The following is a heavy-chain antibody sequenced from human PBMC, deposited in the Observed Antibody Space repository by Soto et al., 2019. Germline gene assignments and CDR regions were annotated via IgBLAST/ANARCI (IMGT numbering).Heavy chain of an antibody. Sequence: SETLSLTCAVSGDSISSNNWWSWVRQPPGKGLEWIGEIYQSGSANYNPSLKSRVTISTDKSKNQFSLKLSSLAAADTAVYYCARGRLTVAGSRYFYHGMDVWGQGTSVTVSS. D-gene: IGHD6-19*01. CDR2: IYQSGSA. J-gene: IGHJ6*02. V-gene: IGHV4-4*02. CDR3: ARGRLTVAGSRYFYHGMDV. CDR1: GDSISSNNW.